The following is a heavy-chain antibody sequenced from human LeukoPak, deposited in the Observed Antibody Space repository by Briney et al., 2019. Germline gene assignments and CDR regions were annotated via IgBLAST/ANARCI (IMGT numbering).Heavy chain of an antibody. CDR2: INAYNGNT. V-gene: IGHV1-18*04. J-gene: IGHJ4*02. CDR1: GYTFTSYG. D-gene: IGHD4-17*01. CDR3: ARPQDYTVTKEYYFDY. Sequence: ASVKVSCKASGYTFTSYGISWVRQAPGQGLEWMGWINAYNGNTNYAQKLQGRVTLTTDTSTSTAYMELRGLRSDDTALYYCARPQDYTVTKEYYFDYWGQGTLVTVSS.